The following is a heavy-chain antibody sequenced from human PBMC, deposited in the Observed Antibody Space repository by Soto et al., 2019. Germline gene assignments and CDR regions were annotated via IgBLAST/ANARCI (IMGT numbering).Heavy chain of an antibody. V-gene: IGHV4-30-2*01. CDR1: GGSISSGGYS. Sequence: PSETLSLTCTVSGGSISSGGYSWSWIRQPPGKGLEWIGYIYYSGGTYYNPSLKSRVTISVDTSKNQFSLKLSSVTAADTAVYYCASLWFGELLTRSYDAFDIWGQGTMVTVSS. J-gene: IGHJ3*02. D-gene: IGHD3-10*01. CDR2: IYYSGGT. CDR3: ASLWFGELLTRSYDAFDI.